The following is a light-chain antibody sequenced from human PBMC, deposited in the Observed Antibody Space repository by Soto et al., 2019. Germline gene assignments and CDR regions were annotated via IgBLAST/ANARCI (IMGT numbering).Light chain of an antibody. CDR3: TSYTSTSTPVL. CDR2: DVT. Sequence: QSALTQPASVSGSPGQSITISCTGTSSDVGGYNSVSWYQHHPGKAPKLMISDVTNRPSGVSNRFSGSKSGNTASLTISGLQAEDEAVYYCTSYTSTSTPVLFGGGTKLTV. V-gene: IGLV2-14*03. CDR1: SSDVGGYNS. J-gene: IGLJ2*01.